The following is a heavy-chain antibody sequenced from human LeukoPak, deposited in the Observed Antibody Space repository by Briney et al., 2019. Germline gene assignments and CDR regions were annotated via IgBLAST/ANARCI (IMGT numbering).Heavy chain of an antibody. D-gene: IGHD3-22*01. CDR2: IKQDGSER. J-gene: IGHJ4*02. Sequence: PGGSLRLSCAASGFTFSSYWMSWVRQAPGKGLEWVANIKQDGSERNYVDSVKGRFTISRDNARNSLYLQMNSLRAEDTAIYYCARDEGAYYDSSGPFAVDYWGQGTLITVSS. CDR3: ARDEGAYYDSSGPFAVDY. CDR1: GFTFSSYW. V-gene: IGHV3-7*01.